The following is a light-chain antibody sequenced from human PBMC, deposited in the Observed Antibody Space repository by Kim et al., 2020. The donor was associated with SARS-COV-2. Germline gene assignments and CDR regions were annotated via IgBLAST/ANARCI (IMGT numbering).Light chain of an antibody. CDR1: SSDVGTYNY. Sequence: GQSVTISCTGTSSDVGTYNYVSWDQHHPGKAPKLMIYHVSTRPSGVPDRFSGSKSGNTASLTISGLQADDEADYYCYSYAGSNTYVFGTGTKVTVL. CDR3: YSYAGSNTYV. V-gene: IGLV2-11*01. J-gene: IGLJ1*01. CDR2: HVS.